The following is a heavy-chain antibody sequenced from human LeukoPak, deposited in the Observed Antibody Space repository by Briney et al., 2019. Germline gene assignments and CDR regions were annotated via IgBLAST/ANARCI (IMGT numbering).Heavy chain of an antibody. CDR3: AREEWELLRYYYYYMDV. CDR1: GFTFSSYW. Sequence: PGGSLRLSCAASGFTFSSYWMSWVRQAPGKWLEWVANIKQDGSEKYYVDSVKGRFTISRDNAKNSLYLQMNSLRAEDTAVYYCAREEWELLRYYYYYMDVWGKGTTVTVSS. D-gene: IGHD1-26*01. V-gene: IGHV3-7*01. J-gene: IGHJ6*03. CDR2: IKQDGSEK.